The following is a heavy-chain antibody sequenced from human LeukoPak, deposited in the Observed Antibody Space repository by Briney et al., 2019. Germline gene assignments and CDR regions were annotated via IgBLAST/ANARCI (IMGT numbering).Heavy chain of an antibody. CDR3: ASRPRRIAVAGTHNWFDP. J-gene: IGHJ5*02. Sequence: SETLSLTCTVSGGSISSSDYYWGWIRQPPGKGLEWIGSIYYSVTTYYNPSLKSRVTISVDTSKNQFSLKLSSVTAADTAVYYCASRPRRIAVAGTHNWFDPWGQGTLVTVSS. D-gene: IGHD6-19*01. CDR1: GGSISSSDYY. V-gene: IGHV4-39*07. CDR2: IYYSVTT.